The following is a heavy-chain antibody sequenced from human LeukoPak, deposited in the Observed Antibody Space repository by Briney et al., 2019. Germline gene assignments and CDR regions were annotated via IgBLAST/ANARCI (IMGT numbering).Heavy chain of an antibody. J-gene: IGHJ5*02. D-gene: IGHD3-22*01. CDR3: ARERPTSTYYYDSSGDNWFDP. Sequence: GASVKVSCKTSGYTFSYYYIHWVRQAPGQGLEWMGPINPSSGGSTYAQKLQGRVTVTRDMSTSTVYMELSSLRSEDTAVYYCARERPTSTYYYDSSGDNWFDPWGQGTLVTVSS. CDR2: INPSSGGS. V-gene: IGHV1-46*04. CDR1: GYTFSYYY.